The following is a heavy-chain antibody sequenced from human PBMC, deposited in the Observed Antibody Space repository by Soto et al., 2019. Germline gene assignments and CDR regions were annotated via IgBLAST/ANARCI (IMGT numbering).Heavy chain of an antibody. D-gene: IGHD4-4*01. CDR1: GDTFGRFT. V-gene: IGHV1-69*01. CDR3: ARDPSTVNKLIGVWFDP. Sequence: QIRLVQSGAEVEKPGSSVRVSCKASGDTFGRFTINWVRQAPGQGLEWMGGIKPISDTTTYEQRFQGRVTFTADASTSTVYMELSSLRSEDTAMYYCARDPSTVNKLIGVWFDPWGQGTLVTVSS. J-gene: IGHJ5*02. CDR2: IKPISDTT.